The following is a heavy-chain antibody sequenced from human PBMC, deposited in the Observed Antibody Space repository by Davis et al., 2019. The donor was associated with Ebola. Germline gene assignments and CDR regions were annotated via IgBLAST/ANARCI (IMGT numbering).Heavy chain of an antibody. D-gene: IGHD2-2*02. CDR3: ARSGYCGSPSCYNTYYMAV. CDR2: IYYSGST. V-gene: IGHV4-31*03. Sequence: PSETLSLTCTVSGASISSISSGGYYWNWIRQYPGKGLEWIGYIYYSGSTYYNPSLKSRVTIPLDTSKNQFSLKLSSVTAADTAVYYCARSGYCGSPSCYNTYYMAVWGRGTTVTVSS. CDR1: GASISSISSGGYY. J-gene: IGHJ6*03.